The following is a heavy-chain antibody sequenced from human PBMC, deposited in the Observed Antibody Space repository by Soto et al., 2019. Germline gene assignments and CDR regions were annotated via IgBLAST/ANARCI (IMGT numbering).Heavy chain of an antibody. Sequence: SETLSLTCAVYGGSCSGYYWSWIRQPPGKGLEWIGEINHSGSTNYNPSLKSRVTISVDTSKNQFSLKLSSVTAADTAVYYCASGSPTPLDDWGQGTLVSVSS. V-gene: IGHV4-34*01. CDR2: INHSGST. CDR1: GGSCSGYY. CDR3: ASGSPTPLDD. D-gene: IGHD2-15*01. J-gene: IGHJ4*02.